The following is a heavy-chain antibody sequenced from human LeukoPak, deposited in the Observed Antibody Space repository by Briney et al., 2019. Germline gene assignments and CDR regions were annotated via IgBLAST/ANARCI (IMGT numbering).Heavy chain of an antibody. Sequence: PSETLSPTCTVSGGSISSSSYYWGWIRQPPGKGLEWIGSIYYSGSTYYNPSLKSRVTISVDTSKNQFSLKPSSVTAADTAVYYCARPPSDWSGYYGYWGQGTLVTVSS. J-gene: IGHJ4*02. CDR3: ARPPSDWSGYYGY. D-gene: IGHD3-3*01. CDR1: GGSISSSSYY. V-gene: IGHV4-39*01. CDR2: IYYSGST.